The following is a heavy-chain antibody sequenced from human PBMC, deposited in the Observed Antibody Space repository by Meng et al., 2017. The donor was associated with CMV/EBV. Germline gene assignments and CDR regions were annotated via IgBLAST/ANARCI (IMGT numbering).Heavy chain of an antibody. D-gene: IGHD6-6*01. CDR1: GFTFSSYW. CDR3: ARLERLLVHPYYYYGMDV. CDR2: INSDGSST. V-gene: IGHV3-74*01. J-gene: IGHJ6*02. Sequence: GGSLRLSCAASGFTFSSYWMHWVRQAPGKGLVWVSRINSDGSSTSYADSVKGRFTISRDNAKNTLYLQMNSLRAEDTAVYYYARLERLLVHPYYYYGMDVWGQGTTVTVSS.